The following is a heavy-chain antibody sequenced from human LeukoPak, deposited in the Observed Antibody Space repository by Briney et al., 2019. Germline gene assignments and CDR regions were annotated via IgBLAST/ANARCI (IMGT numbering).Heavy chain of an antibody. CDR2: ISGSGGST. Sequence: GGSLRLSCAASGFTFSSYAMSWVRQAPGKGLEWVSAISGSGGSTYYADSVKGRFTISRDNSKNTLFLHMNSLGAEDTAVYYCAKAPYENYYYYMVVWGKGTTVTVSS. J-gene: IGHJ6*03. CDR3: AKAPYENYYYYMVV. V-gene: IGHV3-23*01. CDR1: GFTFSSYA. D-gene: IGHD5-12*01.